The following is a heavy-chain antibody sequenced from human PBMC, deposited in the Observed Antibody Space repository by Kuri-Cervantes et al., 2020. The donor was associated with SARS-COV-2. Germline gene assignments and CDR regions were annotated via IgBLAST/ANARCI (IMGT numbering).Heavy chain of an antibody. CDR1: GFTFSSYA. CDR3: ARELGSSGWNDAFDI. CDR2: ISYYGSNK. V-gene: IGHV3-30-3*01. Sequence: GESLKISCAASGFTFSSYAMHWVRQAPGKGLEWVAVISYYGSNKYYADSVKGRFTISRDNSKNTLYLQMNSLRAEDTAVYYCARELGSSGWNDAFDIWGQGTIVTVSS. D-gene: IGHD6-19*01. J-gene: IGHJ3*02.